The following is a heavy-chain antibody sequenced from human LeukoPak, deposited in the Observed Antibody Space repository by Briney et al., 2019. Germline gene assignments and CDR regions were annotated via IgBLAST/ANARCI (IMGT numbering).Heavy chain of an antibody. Sequence: SETLSLTCTVSGGSISTYHWSWIRQPPGKGLECIGYIYGSGNTNYNPSLKSRVTISVDTSKNQFSLKLRSVTAADTAVYYCALSTVTTLNDYWGQGTLVTVSS. J-gene: IGHJ4*02. CDR1: GGSISTYH. D-gene: IGHD4-17*01. CDR2: IYGSGNT. CDR3: ALSTVTTLNDY. V-gene: IGHV4-59*08.